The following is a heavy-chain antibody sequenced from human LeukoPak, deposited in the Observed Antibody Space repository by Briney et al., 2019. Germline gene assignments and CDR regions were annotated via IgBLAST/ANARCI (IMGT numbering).Heavy chain of an antibody. D-gene: IGHD5-18*01. CDR3: AGRGYSSEGFDY. V-gene: IGHV5-51*01. J-gene: IGHJ4*02. CDR2: IYPGDSDT. Sequence: GESLKISCQGSGYSFTNYWIGWVRQMPGKGLEWMGNIYPGDSDTKYSPSFQGQVTISADKSISTASLQWSTLKASDTAVYYCAGRGYSSEGFDYWGQGTLVTVSS. CDR1: GYSFTNYW.